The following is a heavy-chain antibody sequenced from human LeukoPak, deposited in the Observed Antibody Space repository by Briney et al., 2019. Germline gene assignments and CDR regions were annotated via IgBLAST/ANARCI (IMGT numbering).Heavy chain of an antibody. CDR3: AKDFDREYRQPWVFDY. J-gene: IGHJ4*02. Sequence: GGSLRLSCAASGFTFDDYTMHWVRQTPGKGLKWVSLITSDGGNTYYADSLKGRFTISRDNSKNSLYLQMNSLRTDDTALYYCAKDFDREYRQPWVFDYWGQGTLVTVSS. CDR2: ITSDGGNT. D-gene: IGHD2-2*01. CDR1: GFTFDDYT. V-gene: IGHV3-43*01.